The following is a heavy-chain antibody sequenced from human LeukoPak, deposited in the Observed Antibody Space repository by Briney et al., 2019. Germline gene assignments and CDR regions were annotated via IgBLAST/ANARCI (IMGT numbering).Heavy chain of an antibody. V-gene: IGHV3-48*03. CDR3: ARQARSLEATIPYFDY. CDR1: GFTFSSYE. J-gene: IGHJ4*02. CDR2: ISSGGETI. D-gene: IGHD5-12*01. Sequence: PGGSLRLSCAASGFTFSSYEMDWVRQAPGKGLEWGSYISSGGETIYYADSVKGRFTISRDSAKNSQYLQKNRLRAEDTAVYYCARQARSLEATIPYFDYWGQGTLVTVSS.